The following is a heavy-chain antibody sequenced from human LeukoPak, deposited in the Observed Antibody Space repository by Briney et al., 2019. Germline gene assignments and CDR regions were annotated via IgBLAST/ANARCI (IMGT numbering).Heavy chain of an antibody. V-gene: IGHV4-59*01. CDR1: GGSISSYY. CDR3: ARYYGSGSHLFDY. Sequence: SETLSLTCAVSGGSISSYYWSWIRQPPGKGLEWIGYIYYSGSTNYNPFLKSRVTISVDTSKNQFSLKLSSVTAADTAVYYCARYYGSGSHLFDYWGQGTLVTVSS. J-gene: IGHJ4*02. CDR2: IYYSGST. D-gene: IGHD3-10*01.